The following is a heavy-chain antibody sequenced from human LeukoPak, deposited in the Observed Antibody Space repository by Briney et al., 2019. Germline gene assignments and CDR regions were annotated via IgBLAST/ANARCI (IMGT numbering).Heavy chain of an antibody. CDR1: RYTFTNYA. CDR3: TRGLLWFGELSPPGY. J-gene: IGHJ4*02. Sequence: ASVKVSCKASRYTFTNYAIHWVRQAPGQRLEWMGWINAGNDNTKYSQKFQGRVTITRDTSASTVYMELSSLRSEDMAVYYCTRGLLWFGELSPPGYWGQGTLVTVSS. D-gene: IGHD3-10*01. V-gene: IGHV1-3*01. CDR2: INAGNDNT.